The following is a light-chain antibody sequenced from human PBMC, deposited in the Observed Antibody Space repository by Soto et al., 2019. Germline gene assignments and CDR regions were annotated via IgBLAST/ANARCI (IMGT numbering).Light chain of an antibody. CDR2: DAS. CDR1: QSVSRH. J-gene: IGKJ4*01. CDR3: HQRNSWPPVT. V-gene: IGKV3-11*01. Sequence: EIVLTQSPATLSLSPGERATLSCRASQSVSRHLAWYQQKPGQAPRLLIYDASNRATGIPARFSGSGSGTDFTLTISSLEPEDFAVYYCHQRNSWPPVTFGGGTKVEIK.